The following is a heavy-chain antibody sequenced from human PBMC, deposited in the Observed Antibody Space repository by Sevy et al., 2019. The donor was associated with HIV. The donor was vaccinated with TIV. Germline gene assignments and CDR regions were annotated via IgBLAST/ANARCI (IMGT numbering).Heavy chain of an antibody. Sequence: GGSLRLSCAASGFTFSSYEMNWVRQAPGKGLEWVSYISSSGSTIYYADSVKGRFTISRDNAKNSLYLQMNSLRAEDTAVYDCARGDLYYYDSSGGDDAFDIWGQGTMVTVSS. D-gene: IGHD3-22*01. CDR1: GFTFSSYE. CDR3: ARGDLYYYDSSGGDDAFDI. V-gene: IGHV3-48*03. J-gene: IGHJ3*02. CDR2: ISSSGSTI.